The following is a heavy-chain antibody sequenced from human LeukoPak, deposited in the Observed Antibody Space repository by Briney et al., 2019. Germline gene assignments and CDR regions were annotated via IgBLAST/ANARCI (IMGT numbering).Heavy chain of an antibody. V-gene: IGHV1-18*01. CDR1: GYTLTSYG. J-gene: IGHJ4*02. D-gene: IGHD6-19*01. Sequence: ASVTVSCMASGYTLTSYGLSWVRPPPGQGLEWMGWIIAYNGNTNYGQKLQGRVTMTTDTSTSTAYMELRSLRSDDTAVYYCARDLAEQWLPVWGQGTLVTVSS. CDR3: ARDLAEQWLPV. CDR2: IIAYNGNT.